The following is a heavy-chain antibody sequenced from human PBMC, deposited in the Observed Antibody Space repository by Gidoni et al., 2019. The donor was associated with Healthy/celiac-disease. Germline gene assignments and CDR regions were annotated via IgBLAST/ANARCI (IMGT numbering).Heavy chain of an antibody. V-gene: IGHV1-69*01. CDR3: ARDQKVGDLQG. CDR1: GGTFSSYA. D-gene: IGHD1-26*01. J-gene: IGHJ4*02. Sequence: QVQLVQSGAEVKKPGSSVTVSCQASGGTFSSYAISSVRQPPGQGLEWMGGIIPIFGTANYAQKFQGRVTITADESTSTAYMELSSLRSEDTAVYYCARDQKVGDLQGWGQGTLVTVSS. CDR2: IIPIFGTA.